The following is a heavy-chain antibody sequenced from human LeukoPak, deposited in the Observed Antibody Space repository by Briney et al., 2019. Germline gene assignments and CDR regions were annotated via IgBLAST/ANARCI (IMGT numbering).Heavy chain of an antibody. Sequence: GSLRLSCAASGFTFSSYSMNWVRQAPGKGLEWVSYISGSSSTIHYADSVKGRFTISRDNAKNSLYLQMNSLRAEDTAVYYCARDLWDIVVVPAASPLGAFDIWGQGTMVTVSS. CDR3: ARDLWDIVVVPAASPLGAFDI. CDR2: ISGSSSTI. J-gene: IGHJ3*02. V-gene: IGHV3-48*01. CDR1: GFTFSSYS. D-gene: IGHD2-2*01.